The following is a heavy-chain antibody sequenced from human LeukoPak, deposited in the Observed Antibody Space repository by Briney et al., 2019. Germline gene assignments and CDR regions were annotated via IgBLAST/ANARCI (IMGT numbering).Heavy chain of an antibody. V-gene: IGHV3-7*01. J-gene: IGHJ6*03. CDR1: GGSFSSYW. CDR2: INQDGSEN. Sequence: PAETLCLSCAVSGGSFSSYWLSWVRKPPGKGLEWVGNINQDGSENYYVDSVKGRFTISRDNAKNSLYLQMNSLRAEDTAVYYCARDTWDYCYYMDVWGKGTTVTVSS. CDR3: ARDTWDYCYYMDV.